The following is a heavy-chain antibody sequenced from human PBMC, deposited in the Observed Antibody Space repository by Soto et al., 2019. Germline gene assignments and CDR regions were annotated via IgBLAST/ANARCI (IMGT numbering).Heavy chain of an antibody. CDR2: VYYSGTT. CDR1: GDSILRRGFY. CDR3: AAYGAREADWFDP. V-gene: IGHV4-31*03. D-gene: IGHD3-16*01. Sequence: QVHLQESGPGLVNPSQTLSLTCTVSGDSILRRGFYWSWIRHHPGEGLEWIGFVYYSGTTDYKPSLRGRAVISADTSRNQFATRQTSVAAAATAVYSCAAYGAREADWFDPWGEGILFNASS. J-gene: IGHJ5*02.